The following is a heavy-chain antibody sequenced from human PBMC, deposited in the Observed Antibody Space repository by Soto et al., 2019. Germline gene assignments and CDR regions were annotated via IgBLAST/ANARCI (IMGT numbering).Heavy chain of an antibody. D-gene: IGHD2-15*01. V-gene: IGHV3-30-3*01. CDR1: GFTFSSYA. CDR2: ISYDGSNK. Sequence: PGGSLRLSCAASGFTFSSYAMHWVRQAPGKGLEWVAVISYDGSNKYYADSVKGRFTISRDNSKNTLYLQMNSLRAEDTAVYYCARDNIVVVVAATRAYYYYGMDVWGQGTTVTVSS. CDR3: ARDNIVVVVAATRAYYYYGMDV. J-gene: IGHJ6*02.